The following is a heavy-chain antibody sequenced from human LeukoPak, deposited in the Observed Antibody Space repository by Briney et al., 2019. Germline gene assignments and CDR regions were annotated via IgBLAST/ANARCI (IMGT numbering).Heavy chain of an antibody. V-gene: IGHV1-69*01. CDR1: GGTFSSYA. J-gene: IGHJ4*02. D-gene: IGHD2-15*01. Sequence: SVKVSCKASGGTFSSYAISWVRQAPGQGLEWMGGIIPIFGTANYAQKFQGRVTITADESTSTAYMELSSLRSEDTAVYYCARSDIVAVVAATQGYFDYWGQGTLVTVSS. CDR2: IIPIFGTA. CDR3: ARSDIVAVVAATQGYFDY.